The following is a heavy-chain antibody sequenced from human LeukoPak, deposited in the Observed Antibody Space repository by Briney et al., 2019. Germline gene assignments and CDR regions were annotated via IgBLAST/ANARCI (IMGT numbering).Heavy chain of an antibody. CDR2: IKQHGSEK. CDR1: GFTFSSYW. V-gene: IGHV3-7*01. J-gene: IGHJ5*02. Sequence: GGSLRLSCAASGFTFSSYWMTWVRQAPGKGLEWVANIKQHGSEKYYVDSVKGRFTISRDNAKNSLYLQMNSLRAEDTAVYYCAGSEWLTYNWFDPWGRGTLVTVSS. D-gene: IGHD5-24*01. CDR3: AGSEWLTYNWFDP.